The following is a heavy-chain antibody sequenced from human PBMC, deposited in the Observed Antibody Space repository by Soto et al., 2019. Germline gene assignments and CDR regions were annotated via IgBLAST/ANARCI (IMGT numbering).Heavy chain of an antibody. V-gene: IGHV2-5*01. CDR3: AHSPAFCSGIGCNYFDY. CDR2: IYGNDDK. J-gene: IGHJ4*02. CDR1: GFSLSTGGVG. Sequence: GSGPTLVNPTHTLTLTCTFSGFSLSTGGVGVGWIHQPPGKALEWLTLIYGNDDKGYSPSLKNRLTITKDTSKNQVVFTMTNMDPVDTATYFCAHSPAFCSGIGCNYFDYWGLGTPVTVSS. D-gene: IGHD2-15*01.